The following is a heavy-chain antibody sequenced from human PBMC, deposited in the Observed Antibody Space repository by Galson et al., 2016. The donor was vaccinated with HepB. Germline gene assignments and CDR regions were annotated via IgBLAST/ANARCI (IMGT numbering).Heavy chain of an antibody. J-gene: IGHJ4*02. CDR2: ISSDGSQK. V-gene: IGHV3-30*04. Sequence: SLRLSCAASGFTFNQYFMHWVRQAPGKGLEWLSLISSDGSQKLYADSVQGRFTISRDNAKNSLYLQMSSLRAEDTAVYYCATDTMPSGRFGELSYWGQGTLVTVSS. CDR1: GFTFNQYF. CDR3: ATDTMPSGRFGELSY. D-gene: IGHD3-10*01.